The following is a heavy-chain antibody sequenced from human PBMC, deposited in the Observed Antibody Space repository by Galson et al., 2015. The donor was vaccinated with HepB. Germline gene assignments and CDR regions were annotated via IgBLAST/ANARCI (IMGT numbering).Heavy chain of an antibody. Sequence: SLRLSCAASGFTFSSYAMHWVRQAPGKGLEWVAVISYDGSNKYYADSVKGRFTISRDNSKNTLYLQMNSLRAEDTAVYYCARGDGSYSLYYYYYGMDVWGQGTTVTVSS. CDR2: ISYDGSNK. CDR1: GFTFSSYA. CDR3: ARGDGSYSLYYYYYGMDV. V-gene: IGHV3-30-3*01. D-gene: IGHD1-26*01. J-gene: IGHJ6*02.